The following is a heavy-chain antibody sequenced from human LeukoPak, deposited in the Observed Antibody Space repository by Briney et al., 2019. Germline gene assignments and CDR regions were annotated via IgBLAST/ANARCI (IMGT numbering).Heavy chain of an antibody. Sequence: SETLSLTCTVSGDSISSSSYYWGWIRQPPGKGLEWIGNIYYSGSTYYNPSLKSRVTISVDTSKNQFSLRLSSVTAADTAVYYCARLHITMVRGVIIKRMYYFDYWGQGTLVTVSS. V-gene: IGHV4-39*01. CDR2: IYYSGST. D-gene: IGHD3-10*01. CDR3: ARLHITMVRGVIIKRMYYFDY. J-gene: IGHJ4*02. CDR1: GDSISSSSYY.